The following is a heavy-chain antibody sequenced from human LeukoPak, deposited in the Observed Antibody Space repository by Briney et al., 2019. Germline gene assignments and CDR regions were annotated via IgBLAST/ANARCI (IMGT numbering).Heavy chain of an antibody. J-gene: IGHJ4*02. CDR1: GFTFSSYA. V-gene: IGHV3-30-3*01. CDR3: AKEYGGLACLGPKFDY. D-gene: IGHD3-16*01. CDR2: ISYDGSNK. Sequence: GGSLRLSCAASGFTFSSYAMHWVRQAPGKGLEWVAVISYDGSNKYYADSVKGRFTISRDNSKNTLYLQMNSLRAEDTAVYYRAKEYGGLACLGPKFDYWGQGTLVTVSS.